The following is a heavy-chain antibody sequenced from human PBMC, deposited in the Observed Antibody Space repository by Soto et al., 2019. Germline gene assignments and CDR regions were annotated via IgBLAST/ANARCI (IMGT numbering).Heavy chain of an antibody. Sequence: PGESLKISCRGSGYKFTNYWIGWVRQLPGQGLEWMGIIYPGDSETRYSPSFQGQVTISADKSIGTAYLQWRSLRTSDTAMYYCARFENTAMWPFDYWGQGTQVTVSS. V-gene: IGHV5-51*01. J-gene: IGHJ4*02. CDR3: ARFENTAMWPFDY. CDR2: IYPGDSET. CDR1: GYKFTNYW. D-gene: IGHD5-18*01.